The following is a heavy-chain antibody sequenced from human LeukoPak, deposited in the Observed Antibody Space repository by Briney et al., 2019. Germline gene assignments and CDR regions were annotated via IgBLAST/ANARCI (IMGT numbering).Heavy chain of an antibody. V-gene: IGHV5-51*01. CDR1: GYTFSSYW. CDR2: IYLVDSDT. Sequence: GDSWKISCKVSGYTFSSYWIGWVRQMPGKGLEWMGIIYLVDSDTRYSPSFQGQVTFSADKSISTAYLQWSSLKASDTAMYYCARRMAGAGMYYFDYWGQGTLVPVSS. CDR3: ARRMAGAGMYYFDY. D-gene: IGHD6-13*01. J-gene: IGHJ4*02.